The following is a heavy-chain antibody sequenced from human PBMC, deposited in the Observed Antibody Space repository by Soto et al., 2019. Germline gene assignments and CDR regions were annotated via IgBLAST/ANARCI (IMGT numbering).Heavy chain of an antibody. V-gene: IGHV3-23*01. J-gene: IGHJ4*02. CDR2: ISRGGEFT. CDR3: AKVVRPSTTTTQPFNY. D-gene: IGHD4-17*01. Sequence: EVQLLESGGDLVQPGGSLRLSCAASGFSFSDYAMTWVRHAPGRGLQWVSGISRGGEFTYYADSVEGRFTISRDDSQNTLYLQMRSLRAEDTAVYYCAKVVRPSTTTTQPFNYWGQGTLVTVSS. CDR1: GFSFSDYA.